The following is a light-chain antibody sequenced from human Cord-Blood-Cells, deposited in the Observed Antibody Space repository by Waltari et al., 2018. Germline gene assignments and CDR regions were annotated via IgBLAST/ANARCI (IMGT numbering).Light chain of an antibody. J-gene: IGLJ1*01. CDR3: SSYTSSSTYV. CDR2: EVS. Sequence: QSALPQPAPVSGSPGQSITISCPGTSSDAGGYNYSSWYQQHPGKAPKLMIYEVSNRPSGVSNRFSGSKSGNTASLTISGLQAEDEADYYCSSYTSSSTYVFGTGTKVTVL. V-gene: IGLV2-14*01. CDR1: SSDAGGYNY.